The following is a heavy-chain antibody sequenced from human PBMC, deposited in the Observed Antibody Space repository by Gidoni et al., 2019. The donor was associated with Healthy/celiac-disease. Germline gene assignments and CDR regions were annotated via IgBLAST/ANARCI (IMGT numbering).Heavy chain of an antibody. CDR1: GGSISSGGYY. CDR3: ARDRCSGGSCYENWFDP. D-gene: IGHD2-15*01. CDR2: IYYSGST. Sequence: QVQLQESGPGLVKPSQTLSLTCTVSGGSISSGGYYWSWIRQHPGKGLEWIGYIYYSGSTYYIPSLKSRVTISVDTSKNQFSLKLSSVTAADTAVYYCARDRCSGGSCYENWFDPWGQGTLVTVSS. J-gene: IGHJ5*02. V-gene: IGHV4-31*03.